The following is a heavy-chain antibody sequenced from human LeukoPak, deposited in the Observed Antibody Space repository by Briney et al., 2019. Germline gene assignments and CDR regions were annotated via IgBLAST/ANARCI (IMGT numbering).Heavy chain of an antibody. Sequence: SETLSLICSVSGGSITSNSFYWGWFRQPPGKGLEWIGTVYHTGITHYNPSLMSRISVSVDTAKNHFSLRLNSVTANDTAVYYCARHGILTDHSVRYWGQGILVTVSS. CDR1: GGSITSNSFY. D-gene: IGHD3-9*01. J-gene: IGHJ4*02. V-gene: IGHV4-39*01. CDR3: ARHGILTDHSVRY. CDR2: VYHTGIT.